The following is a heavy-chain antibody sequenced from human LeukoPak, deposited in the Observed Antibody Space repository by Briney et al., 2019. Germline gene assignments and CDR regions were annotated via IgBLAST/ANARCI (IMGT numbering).Heavy chain of an antibody. CDR1: GFTFSSYG. Sequence: GGSLRLSCAASGFTFSSYGMHWVRQAPGKGLEWVAFIRYDGSNKYYADSVKGRFTISRDNSKNTLYLQMNSLRAEDTAVYYCARAGTNLGDYDYWGQGTLVTVSS. CDR2: IRYDGSNK. J-gene: IGHJ4*02. D-gene: IGHD4-17*01. V-gene: IGHV3-30*02. CDR3: ARAGTNLGDYDY.